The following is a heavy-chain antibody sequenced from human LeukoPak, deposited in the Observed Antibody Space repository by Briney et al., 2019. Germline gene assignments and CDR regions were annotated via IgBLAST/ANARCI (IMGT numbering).Heavy chain of an antibody. CDR1: GFTVSSNY. CDR2: IKSKTDGGTT. Sequence: GGSLRLSCAASGFTVSSNYMSWVRQTPGKGLGWVGRIKSKTDGGTTDYVAPVKGRFTISRDDSKNTLYLQMNSLKSEDTAVYYCTTDYGSGSYRYFNYWGQGTLVTVSS. J-gene: IGHJ4*02. CDR3: TTDYGSGSYRYFNY. D-gene: IGHD3-10*01. V-gene: IGHV3-15*01.